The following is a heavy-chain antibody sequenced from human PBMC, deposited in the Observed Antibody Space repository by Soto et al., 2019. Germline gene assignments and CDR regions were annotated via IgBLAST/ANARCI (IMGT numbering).Heavy chain of an antibody. CDR2: IFSGGKT. Sequence: GGSLSLSCAASGFTVSSNYLTWVRQAPGKGLEWVSTIFSGGKTYYADSVKGRITVSRDNSKNTLFLHMNSLREEDTAVYYCGRNGGYSYGGVDYWGQGTLVTVSS. J-gene: IGHJ4*02. CDR3: GRNGGYSYGGVDY. V-gene: IGHV3-53*01. D-gene: IGHD6-13*01. CDR1: GFTVSSNY.